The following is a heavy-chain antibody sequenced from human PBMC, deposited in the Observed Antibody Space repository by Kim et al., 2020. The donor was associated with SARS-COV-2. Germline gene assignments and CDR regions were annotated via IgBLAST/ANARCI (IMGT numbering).Heavy chain of an antibody. J-gene: IGHJ4*02. Sequence: TTYADSVKGRFTISRDNAKNTLYLQMNSLRAEDTAVYYCARGGSTWSFDYWGQGTLVTVSS. V-gene: IGHV3-74*01. CDR3: ARGGSTWSFDY. CDR2: T. D-gene: IGHD6-13*01.